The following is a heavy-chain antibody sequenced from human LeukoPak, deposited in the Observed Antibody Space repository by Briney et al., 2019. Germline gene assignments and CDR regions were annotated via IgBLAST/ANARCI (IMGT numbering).Heavy chain of an antibody. CDR3: ARGYDYVWGSYRSPRAFDI. CDR1: GGSFSGYY. Sequence: SETLSLTCAVYGGSFSGYYWSWIRQPPGKGLEWIGEINHSGSTSYNLSLKSRITISVDTSKNQFSLKLNSVTAADTAVYYCARGYDYVWGSYRSPRAFDIWGQGTMVTVSS. J-gene: IGHJ3*02. D-gene: IGHD3-16*02. CDR2: INHSGST. V-gene: IGHV4-34*01.